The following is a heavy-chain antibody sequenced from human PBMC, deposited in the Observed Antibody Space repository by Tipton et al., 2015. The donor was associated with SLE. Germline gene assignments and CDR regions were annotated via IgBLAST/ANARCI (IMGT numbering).Heavy chain of an antibody. CDR1: GYTFTTIA. J-gene: IGHJ4*02. CDR3: ATASLTSGHGTFY. Sequence: QLVQSGPEVKKPGASVTVSCKASGYTFTTIAMNWVRQAPGQGPEWMGWINTNTGNPTYAQGFTGRFVFSLDTSVSTAYLHITSLKAEDTAVHYCATASLTSGHGTFYWGQGTLVTVSS. V-gene: IGHV7-4-1*02. D-gene: IGHD1-14*01. CDR2: INTNTGNP.